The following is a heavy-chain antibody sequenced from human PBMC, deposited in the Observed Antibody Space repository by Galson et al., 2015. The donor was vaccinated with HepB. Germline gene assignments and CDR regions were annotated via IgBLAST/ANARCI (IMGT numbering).Heavy chain of an antibody. D-gene: IGHD5-18*01. J-gene: IGHJ6*02. CDR3: ARDARGYSYGSGYYYGMDV. CDR2: IYSGGST. CDR1: GFTVSSNY. Sequence: SLRLSCAASGFTVSSNYMSWVRQAPGKGLEWVSVIYSGGSTYYADSVKGRFTISRDNSKNTLYLQMNSLRAEDTAVYYCARDARGYSYGSGYYYGMDVWGQGTTVTVSS. V-gene: IGHV3-53*01.